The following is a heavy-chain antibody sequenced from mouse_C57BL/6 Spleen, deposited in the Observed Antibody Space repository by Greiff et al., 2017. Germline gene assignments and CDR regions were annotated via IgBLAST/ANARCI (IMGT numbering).Heavy chain of an antibody. V-gene: IGHV1-50*01. CDR1: GYTFTSSW. J-gene: IGHJ3*01. CDR2: IDPSDSYP. Sequence: QVQLQQPGAELVKPGASVKLSCKASGYTFTSSWMQWVKQRPGQGLAWIGEIDPSDSYPNYNQKFKGKATLTVDTSSSTAYMQLSSLTSADSAVYYCARDYSNFSFAYWGQETLVTVSA. D-gene: IGHD2-5*01. CDR3: ARDYSNFSFAY.